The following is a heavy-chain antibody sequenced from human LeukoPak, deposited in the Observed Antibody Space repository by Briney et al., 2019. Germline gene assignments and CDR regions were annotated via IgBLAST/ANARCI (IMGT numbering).Heavy chain of an antibody. V-gene: IGHV4-39*07. Sequence: SETLSLTCTVSGGSISSSTYYWGWIRQPPGTGREWVGSIVYSGRTYYNPSLKSRVTMSVDTSKTQFSLRLSSVNAADTAVYYCARDILATSIAAPYYWGQGTLVTVSS. J-gene: IGHJ4*02. D-gene: IGHD6-13*01. CDR1: GGSISSSTYY. CDR2: IVYSGRT. CDR3: ARDILATSIAAPYY.